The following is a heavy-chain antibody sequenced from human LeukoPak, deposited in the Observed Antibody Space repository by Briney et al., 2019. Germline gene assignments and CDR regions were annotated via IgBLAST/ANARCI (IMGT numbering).Heavy chain of an antibody. CDR3: AKARYDGEVMIAATDY. CDR1: GFTFSSYG. D-gene: IGHD2-15*01. CDR2: ISYDGSNK. V-gene: IGHV3-30*18. Sequence: GGSLRLSCAASGFTFSSYGMSWVRQAPGKGLEWVAFISYDGSNKYYADSVKGRFTISRDNSKNTLYLQMNNLRADDTAVYYCAKARYDGEVMIAATDYWGQGTLVTVSS. J-gene: IGHJ4*02.